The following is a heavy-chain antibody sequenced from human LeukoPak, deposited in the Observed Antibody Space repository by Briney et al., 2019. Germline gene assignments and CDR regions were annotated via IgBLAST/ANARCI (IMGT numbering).Heavy chain of an antibody. Sequence: GASVKLSCKASGGTFSSYAISWVRQAPGQGLEWMGGIIPIFGTANDAQKFQVRVTITTDESTSTAYMELSSLRSEDTAVYYCARVRSGYCSSTSCYFDYWGQGTLVTVSS. CDR2: IIPIFGTA. V-gene: IGHV1-69*05. D-gene: IGHD2-2*01. CDR1: GGTFSSYA. J-gene: IGHJ4*02. CDR3: ARVRSGYCSSTSCYFDY.